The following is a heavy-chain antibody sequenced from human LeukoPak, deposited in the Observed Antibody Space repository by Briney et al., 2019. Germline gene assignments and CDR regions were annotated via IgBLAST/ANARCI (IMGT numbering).Heavy chain of an antibody. CDR1: GFTFSSYA. CDR2: IRSSGDST. D-gene: IGHD6-13*01. J-gene: IGHJ4*02. Sequence: GGSLRLSCAASGFTFSSYAMSWVRQAPGEGLEWVSTIRSSGDSTNYADSVKGRFTISRDNSKNALYLQMNSQRVEDTAVYYCAKMGWAAVSMSGGGYWGQGILVTVSS. V-gene: IGHV3-23*01. CDR3: AKMGWAAVSMSGGGY.